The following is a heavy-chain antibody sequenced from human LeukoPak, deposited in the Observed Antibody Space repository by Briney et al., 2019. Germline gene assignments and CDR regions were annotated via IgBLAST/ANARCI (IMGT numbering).Heavy chain of an antibody. D-gene: IGHD7-27*01. CDR3: ARDLTLGKPDYFDH. CDR1: GFTFSGFG. CDR2: TSLDGSNK. V-gene: IGHV3-30*03. Sequence: GGSLRLSCAASGFTFSGFGIHWVRQAPGRGLEWVAVTSLDGSNKLYTDTVRGRFIISRDNSKNTVYLQMDSLRAEDTAVYYCARDLTLGKPDYFDHWGQGTLATVSS. J-gene: IGHJ4*02.